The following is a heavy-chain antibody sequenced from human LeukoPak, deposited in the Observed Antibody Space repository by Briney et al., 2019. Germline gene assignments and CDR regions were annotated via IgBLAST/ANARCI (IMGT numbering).Heavy chain of an antibody. CDR3: AREDYCSGGSCYGY. CDR1: GFTFSSYS. V-gene: IGHV3-21*01. CDR2: ISSSSSYI. J-gene: IGHJ4*02. D-gene: IGHD2-15*01. Sequence: GGSLRLSCAASGFTFSSYSMNWVRQAPGKGLEWVSSISSSSSYIYYADSVKGRFTISRDNAKNSLYLQMNSLRAEDTAVYYCAREDYCSGGSCYGYWGQGILVTVSS.